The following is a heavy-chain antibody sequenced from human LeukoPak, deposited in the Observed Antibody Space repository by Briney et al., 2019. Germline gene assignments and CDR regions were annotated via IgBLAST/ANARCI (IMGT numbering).Heavy chain of an antibody. CDR2: INPKTGDT. J-gene: IGHJ6*02. CDR1: GYTFTIFD. Sequence: WASVKVSCKASGYTFTIFDINWVRQAPGQGLEWVGWINPKTGDTVYAQNFQGRVTMTRDTSISTAYMELNSLRSEDTAGYYCAKVAFFGVTTRGYGMDVGGQGTSVTVSS. CDR3: AKVAFFGVTTRGYGMDV. V-gene: IGHV1-8*01. D-gene: IGHD3-3*01.